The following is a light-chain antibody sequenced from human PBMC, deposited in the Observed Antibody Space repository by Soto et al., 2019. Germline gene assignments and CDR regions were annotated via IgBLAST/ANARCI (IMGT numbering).Light chain of an antibody. CDR1: QSISRY. V-gene: IGKV1-39*01. CDR3: QHSYGTPRT. J-gene: IGKJ1*01. Sequence: DIQMTQSPSSLSASVGDIVTITCRASQSISRYLNWYQQKPGKAPNLLIYVASSLQSEVPSRFSGSGSGTDFTLTITSLQPEDSATYYCQHSYGTPRTFGQGTTGDIK. CDR2: VAS.